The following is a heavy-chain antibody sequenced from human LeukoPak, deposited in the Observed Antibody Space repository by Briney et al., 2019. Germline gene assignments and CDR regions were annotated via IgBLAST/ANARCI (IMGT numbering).Heavy chain of an antibody. Sequence: PSETLSLTCTVSGDSISSYYWSWIRQPPGKGLEWIGYVYYSGSTNYNPSLKSRVTISVDTSKNQFSLKLGSVTAADTAVYYCARHKMGTTRLYYFDYWGQGTLVTVSS. CDR3: ARHKMGTTRLYYFDY. CDR1: GDSISSYY. V-gene: IGHV4-59*08. D-gene: IGHD1-26*01. CDR2: VYYSGST. J-gene: IGHJ4*02.